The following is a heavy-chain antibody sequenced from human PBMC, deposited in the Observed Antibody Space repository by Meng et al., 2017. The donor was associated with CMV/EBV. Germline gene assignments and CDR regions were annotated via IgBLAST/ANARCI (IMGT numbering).Heavy chain of an antibody. V-gene: IGHV4-34*01. J-gene: IGHJ4*02. CDR2: INHSGST. D-gene: IGHD1-1*01. CDR3: ARAGATGCDY. Sequence: LTCAVYGGSFSGYYWSWIRQPPGKGLEWIGEINHSGSTNYNPSLKSRVTISVDTSKNQFSLKLSSVTAADTAVYYCARAGATGCDYWGQGTLVTVSS. CDR1: GGSFSGYY.